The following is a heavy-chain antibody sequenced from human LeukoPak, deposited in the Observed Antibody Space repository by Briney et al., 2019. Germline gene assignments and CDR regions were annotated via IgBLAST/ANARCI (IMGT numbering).Heavy chain of an antibody. CDR3: AAQRGSYLWGTDFDY. CDR2: INPNSGDT. Sequence: ASVKVSCKASGYTFTGYYMHWVRQAPGQGLEWMGWINPNSGDTKYAQKFQGRVTMTRDTSISTAYMELSRLRSDDTAVYYCAAQRGSYLWGTDFDYWGQGTLVTVSS. D-gene: IGHD3-16*01. V-gene: IGHV1-2*02. CDR1: GYTFTGYY. J-gene: IGHJ4*02.